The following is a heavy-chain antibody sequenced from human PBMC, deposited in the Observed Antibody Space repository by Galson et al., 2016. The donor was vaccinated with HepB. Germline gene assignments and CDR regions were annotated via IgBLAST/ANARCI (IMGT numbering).Heavy chain of an antibody. J-gene: IGHJ3*01. CDR2: IYHSGDA. CDR3: ARVGTTYYDILTGAGDAFDL. CDR1: GGSTSSDSW. V-gene: IGHV4-4*02. D-gene: IGHD3-9*01. Sequence: SETLSLTCAVSGGSTSSDSWWHWVRQPPGKGLEWIGEIYHSGDATYNPSLKSRVTFSLDDSINQFSLNLNSLTAADTAFYYCARVGTTYYDILTGAGDAFDLWGHGRMVTVSS.